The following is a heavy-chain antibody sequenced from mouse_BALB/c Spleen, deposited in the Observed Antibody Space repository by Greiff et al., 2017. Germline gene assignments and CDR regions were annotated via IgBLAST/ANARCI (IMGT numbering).Heavy chain of an antibody. J-gene: IGHJ4*01. CDR2: IYPGDGDT. Sequence: QVQLQQSGAELARPGASVKLSCKASGYTFTSYWMQWVKQRPGQGLEWIGAIYPGDGDTRYTQKFKGKATLTADKSSSTAYMQLSSLASEDSAVYYCARCDYAMDYWGQGTSVTVSS. CDR3: ARCDYAMDY. CDR1: GYTFTSYW. V-gene: IGHV1-87*01.